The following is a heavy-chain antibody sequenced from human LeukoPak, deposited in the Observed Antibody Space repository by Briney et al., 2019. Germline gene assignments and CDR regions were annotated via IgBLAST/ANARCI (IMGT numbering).Heavy chain of an antibody. CDR3: AKATDTAMAKLFDY. CDR1: GLTFSSYA. V-gene: IGHV3-23*01. D-gene: IGHD5-18*01. CDR2: FSGSGGST. Sequence: PGGSLRLSCGASGLTFSSYAMSGARDAPGKGLEGVSAFSGSGGSTYYADSVEGRLTIPRDNSKNTLYVQMNRLRAEDTAVYYCAKATDTAMAKLFDYWGQGTLVTVSS. J-gene: IGHJ4*02.